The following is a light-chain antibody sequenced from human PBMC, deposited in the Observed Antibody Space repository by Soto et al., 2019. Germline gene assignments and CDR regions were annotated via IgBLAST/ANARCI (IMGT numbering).Light chain of an antibody. V-gene: IGKV3-20*01. CDR1: QSVPSTY. Sequence: LLSQSPAILSLSPGYRATLSFRSSQSVPSTYFAWYQQKAGQPPRLLISGTSNRATGIPDRFSGSGSGTDFTLTISRLEPEDFAVYFCQQFGNSPWTFGQGTKVDIK. CDR2: GTS. CDR3: QQFGNSPWT. J-gene: IGKJ1*01.